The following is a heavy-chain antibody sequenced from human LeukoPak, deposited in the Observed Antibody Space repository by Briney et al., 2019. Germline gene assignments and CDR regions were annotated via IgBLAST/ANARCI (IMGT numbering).Heavy chain of an antibody. J-gene: IGHJ4*02. CDR2: ISSSSSTI. D-gene: IGHD2-21*01. V-gene: IGHV3-48*01. CDR1: GFTFSSYS. Sequence: GGSLRLSCAASGFTFSSYSMNWVRQAPGKGLEWVSYISSSSSTIYYADSVKGRFTISRDNAKNSLYLQMNSLRAEDTAVYYCAREFVRRYFDYWGQGTLVTVSS. CDR3: AREFVRRYFDY.